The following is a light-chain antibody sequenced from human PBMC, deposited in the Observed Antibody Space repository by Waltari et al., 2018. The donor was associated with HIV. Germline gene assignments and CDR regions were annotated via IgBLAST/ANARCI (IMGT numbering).Light chain of an antibody. J-gene: IGLJ2*01. CDR2: WNN. V-gene: IGLV1-47*01. CDR1: SSNIGGNY. CDR3: AAWDDSLGGVV. Sequence: QSVLTQPPSASGTPGQRVTISCSGSSSNIGGNYVHWYQQLPGTTPNLLIYWNNQRPAGFPDRFAGPKSCTSASLAISGLRSEHEADYYCAAWDDSLGGVVFGGGTKLTVL.